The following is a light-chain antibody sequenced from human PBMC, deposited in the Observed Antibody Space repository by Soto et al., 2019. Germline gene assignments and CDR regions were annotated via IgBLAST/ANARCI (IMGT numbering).Light chain of an antibody. CDR1: SSNIGSNY. J-gene: IGLJ1*01. CDR3: SAWDDNLSGFYV. V-gene: IGLV1-47*02. CDR2: SNN. Sequence: QSALTQPPSASGTPGQRVTISCSGTSSNIGSNYVYWYQQLPGTAPKLLIYSNNQRSSGVPDRFSGSKSGTSASLAITGLRSEDEADYYCSAWDDNLSGFYVFGTGTKVTVL.